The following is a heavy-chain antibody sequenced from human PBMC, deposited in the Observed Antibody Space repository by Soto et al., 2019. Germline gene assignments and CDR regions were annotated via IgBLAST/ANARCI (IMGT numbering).Heavy chain of an antibody. D-gene: IGHD3-10*01. CDR2: IWYGGSNK. CDR1: GFTFSSYG. Sequence: GGSLRLSCAASGFTFSSYGMHWVRQAPGKGLEWVAVIWYGGSNKYYADSVKGRFTISRDNSKNTLYLQMNSLRAEDTAVYYCARDPGPYMVRGGVPDDYWGQGTLVTVSS. J-gene: IGHJ4*02. CDR3: ARDPGPYMVRGGVPDDY. V-gene: IGHV3-33*01.